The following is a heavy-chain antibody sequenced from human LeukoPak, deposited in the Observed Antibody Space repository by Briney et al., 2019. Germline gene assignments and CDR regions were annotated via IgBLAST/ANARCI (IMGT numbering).Heavy chain of an antibody. J-gene: IGHJ5*02. CDR2: MYYSGST. V-gene: IGHV4-39*07. Sequence: SETLSLTCSVSGGSINSSSYYWGWIRQPPGKGLEWIGSMYYSGSTYYNPSLKSRVTISVDTSKNQFSLKLSSVTAADTAVYYCARVDFPLIALAGSKHIWFDPWGQGTLVTVSS. D-gene: IGHD6-19*01. CDR3: ARVDFPLIALAGSKHIWFDP. CDR1: GGSINSSSYY.